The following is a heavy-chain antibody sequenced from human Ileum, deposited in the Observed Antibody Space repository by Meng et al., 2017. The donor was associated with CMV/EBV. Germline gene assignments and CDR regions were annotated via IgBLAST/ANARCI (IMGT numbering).Heavy chain of an antibody. Sequence: CADSVFIFSIYWMHWARQDQEKGMVWVPRINTDGTTTNYADSVRGRLTVARDDARNTVYLEMRSLRAEDTAVYYCAKDLPTGWVLDYWGQGTLVTVSS. V-gene: IGHV3-74*01. J-gene: IGHJ4*02. CDR3: AKDLPTGWVLDY. CDR2: INTDGTTT. CDR1: VFIFSIYW. D-gene: IGHD6-19*01.